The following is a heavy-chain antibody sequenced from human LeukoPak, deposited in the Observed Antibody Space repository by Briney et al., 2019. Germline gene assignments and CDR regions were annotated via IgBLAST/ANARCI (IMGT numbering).Heavy chain of an antibody. J-gene: IGHJ4*02. D-gene: IGHD3-10*02. CDR3: AREESSSRQRGLFVFDY. CDR1: GFTFSSFA. Sequence: GGSLRLSCAASGFTFSSFAMSWVRQAPGKGLEWVSGISVSGGSIYYADSVKGRFTFSRDNSKNTLFLQMNSLRAEDTAVYYCAREESSSRQRGLFVFDYWGQGTLVTVSS. V-gene: IGHV3-23*01. CDR2: ISVSGGSI.